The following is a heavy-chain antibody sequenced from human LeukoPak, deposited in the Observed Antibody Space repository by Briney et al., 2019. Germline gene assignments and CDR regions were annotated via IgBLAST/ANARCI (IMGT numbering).Heavy chain of an antibody. V-gene: IGHV4-61*01. Sequence: SETLSLTCTVSGGSVSSGSYYWSWIRQPPGKGLEWIGYIYYSGSTNYNPSLKSRVTISVDTSKNQFSLKLSSVTAADTAVYYCAREALDSGYDFGGWFDPWGQGTLVTVSS. D-gene: IGHD5-12*01. CDR2: IYYSGST. J-gene: IGHJ5*02. CDR1: GGSVSSGSYY. CDR3: AREALDSGYDFGGWFDP.